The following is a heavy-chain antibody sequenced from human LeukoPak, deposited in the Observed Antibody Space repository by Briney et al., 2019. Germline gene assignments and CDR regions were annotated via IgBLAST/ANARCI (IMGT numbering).Heavy chain of an antibody. J-gene: IGHJ5*02. CDR3: TRGHTILAA. D-gene: IGHD3-3*01. V-gene: IGHV3-7*01. Sequence: GGSLRLSCAASGFDFSTYWMSWVRQAPGKRLEWVANIKQDGSENYYVDSVKGRFTISRDNTKNSLYLQMNSLRAEDTAVYYCTRGHTILAAWGQGTLVIVSS. CDR2: IKQDGSEN. CDR1: GFDFSTYW.